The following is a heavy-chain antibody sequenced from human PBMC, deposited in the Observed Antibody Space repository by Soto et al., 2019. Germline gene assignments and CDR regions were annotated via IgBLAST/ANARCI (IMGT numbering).Heavy chain of an antibody. D-gene: IGHD2-15*01. CDR1: GFTFDDYG. V-gene: IGHV3-20*01. CDR2: INWNGGST. Sequence: EVQLVESGGGVVRPGGSLRLSCAASGFTFDDYGMSWVRQAPGKGLEWVSGINWNGGSTGYADSVKGRFTISRDNXXXXXXXXXXXXXAEDTALYHCARGRGVGALXDYWGQGTLVTV. J-gene: IGHJ4*02. CDR3: ARGRGVGALXDY.